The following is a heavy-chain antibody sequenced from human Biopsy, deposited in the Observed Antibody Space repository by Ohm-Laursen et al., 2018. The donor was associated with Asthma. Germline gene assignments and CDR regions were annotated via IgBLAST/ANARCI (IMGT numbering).Heavy chain of an antibody. CDR2: IKHDGTEK. CDR3: ARTFHFWSPYHAEHYQL. CDR1: GFTFSKAW. Sequence: GSLRLSCAAPGFTFSKAWMSWLRQAPGKGLEWVANIKHDGTEKNHVDSLKGRFTISRDNAKNSLYLQMNSLRAEDTAVHYCARTFHFWSPYHAEHYQLWGQGTLVTVPS. V-gene: IGHV3-7*01. D-gene: IGHD3-3*02. J-gene: IGHJ1*01.